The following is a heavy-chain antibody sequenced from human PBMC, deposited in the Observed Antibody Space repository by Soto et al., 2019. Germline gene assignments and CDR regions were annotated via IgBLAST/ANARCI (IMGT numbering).Heavy chain of an antibody. CDR2: ISGSGGST. CDR3: AKEELDCSGGSCYIYYYMDV. J-gene: IGHJ6*03. Sequence: GGSLRLSCAASGFTFSSYAMSWVRQAPGKGLEWVSAISGSGGSTYYADSVKGRFTISRDNSKNTLYLQMNSLRAEDTAVYYCAKEELDCSGGSCYIYYYMDVWGKGTTVTVSS. D-gene: IGHD2-15*01. V-gene: IGHV3-23*01. CDR1: GFTFSSYA.